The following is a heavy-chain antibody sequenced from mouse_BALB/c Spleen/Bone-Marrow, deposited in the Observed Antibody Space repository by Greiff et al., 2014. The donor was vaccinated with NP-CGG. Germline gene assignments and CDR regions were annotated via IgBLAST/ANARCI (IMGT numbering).Heavy chain of an antibody. Sequence: EVQLVESGTVLARPGASVKMSCKASGYTFTSYWMHWVKQRPGQGLEWIGAIYPGNSDTSYSQRFKGKAKLTAVTSTNTAYMELSSLTNEDSAVYYCTRWNYYGSSYDYWGQGTTLTVSS. CDR1: GYTFTSYW. J-gene: IGHJ2*01. V-gene: IGHV1-5*01. D-gene: IGHD1-1*01. CDR3: TRWNYYGSSYDY. CDR2: IYPGNSDT.